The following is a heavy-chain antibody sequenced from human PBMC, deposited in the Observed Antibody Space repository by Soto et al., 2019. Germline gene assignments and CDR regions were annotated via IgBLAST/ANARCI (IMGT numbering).Heavy chain of an antibody. CDR3: TKDSHWAIISPTHDY. Sequence: VQLWDSGGGLVQPGGSLRLSCAASGFSFSSSAMSWVRQAPGKRLEWVSTFRGSGGTTHYADPVKGRFTISRDTSNNILMLQMNSLRAEDTAIYYWTKDSHWAIISPTHDYWGQGTLVTVSS. CDR2: FRGSGGTT. CDR1: GFSFSSSA. J-gene: IGHJ4*02. V-gene: IGHV3-23*01. D-gene: IGHD2-2*01.